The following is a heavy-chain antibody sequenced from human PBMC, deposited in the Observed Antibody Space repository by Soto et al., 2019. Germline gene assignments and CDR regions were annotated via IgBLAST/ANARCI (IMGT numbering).Heavy chain of an antibody. J-gene: IGHJ6*02. CDR2: INPNSGGT. CDR1: GYTFTGYY. Sequence: SVEVSCKASGYTFTGYYMHWVRQAPGQGLEWMGWINPNSGGTNYAQKFQGWVTMTRDTSISTAYMELSRLRSDDTAVYYCARAEDYYYYYGMDVWGQGTTVTVSS. CDR3: ARAEDYYYYYGMDV. V-gene: IGHV1-2*04.